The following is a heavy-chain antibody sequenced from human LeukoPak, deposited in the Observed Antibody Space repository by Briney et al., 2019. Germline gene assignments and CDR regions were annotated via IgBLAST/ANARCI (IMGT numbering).Heavy chain of an antibody. Sequence: PPGGSLRLSCAASGFTFSTYWMHWVRQAPGKGLVWVSRINSDGSSTSYADSVKGRFTISRDNAKNTLYLQMNSLRAEDTAVYYCASRLGGYGSTTEDAFDIWGQGTMVTVSS. CDR1: GFTFSTYW. D-gene: IGHD3-10*01. J-gene: IGHJ3*02. CDR2: INSDGSST. V-gene: IGHV3-74*01. CDR3: ASRLGGYGSTTEDAFDI.